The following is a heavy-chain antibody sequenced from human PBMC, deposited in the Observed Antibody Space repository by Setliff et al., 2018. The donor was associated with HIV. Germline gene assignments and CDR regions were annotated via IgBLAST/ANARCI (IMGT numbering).Heavy chain of an antibody. V-gene: IGHV3-9*01. CDR2: ISWNIFNI. J-gene: IGHJ5*02. Sequence: GGSLRLSCAASGFSFDDYAMHWVRQAPGQGLEWVSGISWNIFNIAYADSVKGRFTISRDNAKNSLYLQMDSLRDEDTALYYCAKEGRVATAFDLWGQGTLVTVSS. CDR1: GFSFDDYA. CDR3: AKEGRVATAFDL.